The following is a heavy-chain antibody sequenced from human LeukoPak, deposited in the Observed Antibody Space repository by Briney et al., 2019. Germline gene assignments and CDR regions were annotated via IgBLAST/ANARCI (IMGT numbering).Heavy chain of an antibody. CDR3: ARVATASARDH. J-gene: IGHJ4*02. CDR2: LNRDAGRE. V-gene: IGHV3-7*01. Sequence: GGSLRLSCAASGFNFRAYWMSWARQAPGKGLEWVPSLNRDAGRETYVDSVKGRFTISRDNAKNSLYLQMDSLTAEDKAGYYFARVATASARDHRGQGTLVTVSS. CDR1: GFNFRAYW.